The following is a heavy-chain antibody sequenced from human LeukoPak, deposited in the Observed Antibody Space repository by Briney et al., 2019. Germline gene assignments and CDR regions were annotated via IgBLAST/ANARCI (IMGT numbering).Heavy chain of an antibody. CDR1: GGSISRYY. D-gene: IGHD3-3*01. CDR2: IYYSGST. V-gene: IGHV4-59*01. CDR3: ARDFVPPRNHWYFDL. J-gene: IGHJ2*01. Sequence: SETLSLTCTVSGGSISRYYWSWIRQPPGKGLEWIGYIYYSGSTNYNPSLKSRVTISVDTSKNQFSLKLSSVTAADTAVYYCARDFVPPRNHWYFDLWGRGTLVTVSS.